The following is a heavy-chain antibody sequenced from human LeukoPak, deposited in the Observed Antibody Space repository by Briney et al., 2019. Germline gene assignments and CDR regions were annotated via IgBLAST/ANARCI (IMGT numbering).Heavy chain of an antibody. CDR2: TYYRSKWYN. CDR1: GDSVSSNSAA. J-gene: IGHJ6*02. D-gene: IGHD5-12*01. V-gene: IGHV6-1*01. CDR3: ARGDIVATIPLYYYGMDV. Sequence: SQTLSLTCAISGDSVSSNSAAWNWIRQSPSRGLEWLGRTYYRSKWYNDYAVSVKSRITINPDTSKNQFSLQLNSVTPEDTAVCYCARGDIVATIPLYYYGMDVWGQGTTVTVSS.